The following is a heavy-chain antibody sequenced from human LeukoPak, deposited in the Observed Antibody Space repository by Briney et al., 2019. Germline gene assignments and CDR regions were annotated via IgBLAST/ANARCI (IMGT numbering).Heavy chain of an antibody. CDR1: GYTFTSYY. D-gene: IGHD1-26*01. CDR3: ARGAGNSGVDY. CDR2: VNPSSGTT. V-gene: IGHV1-46*01. Sequence: ASVKVSCKASGYTFTSYYLHWVRQAPGQGFEWMGIVNPSSGTTNYAQTFQGRVTMTRDTSTSTVYMELSSLRSEETAVFYCARGAGNSGVDYWGQGTLVTVSS. J-gene: IGHJ4*02.